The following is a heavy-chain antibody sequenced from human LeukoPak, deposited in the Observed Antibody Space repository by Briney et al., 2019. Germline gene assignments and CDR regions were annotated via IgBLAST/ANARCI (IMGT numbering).Heavy chain of an antibody. J-gene: IGHJ3*02. V-gene: IGHV3-23*01. D-gene: IGHD2-15*01. CDR2: ITSSGGST. CDR1: GFTFSSYA. CDR3: ARDTPMHAFDI. Sequence: GSLRLSCAASGFTFSSYAMSWVRQAPGKGLEWVSGITSSGGSTYYADSVKGRFTISRDNSKNTLYLQMNSLRAEDTAVYYCARDTPMHAFDIWGQGTMVTVSS.